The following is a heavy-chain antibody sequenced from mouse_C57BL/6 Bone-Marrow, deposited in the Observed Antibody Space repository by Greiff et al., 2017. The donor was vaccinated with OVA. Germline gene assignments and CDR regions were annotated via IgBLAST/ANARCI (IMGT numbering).Heavy chain of an antibody. CDR2: ISSGGDYI. D-gene: IGHD1-1*01. CDR1: GFTFSSYA. CDR3: TRVRSSYDAMDY. J-gene: IGHJ4*01. V-gene: IGHV5-9-1*02. Sequence: EVHLVESGEGLVKPGGSLKLSCAASGFTFSSYAMSWVRQTPEKRLEWVAYISSGGDYIYYADTVKGRFTISRDNARNTLYLQMSSLKSEDTAMYYCTRVRSSYDAMDYWGQGTSVTVSS.